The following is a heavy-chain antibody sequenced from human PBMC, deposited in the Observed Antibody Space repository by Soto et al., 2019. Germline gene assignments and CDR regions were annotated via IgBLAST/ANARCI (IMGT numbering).Heavy chain of an antibody. CDR3: ARGHSTSGYDS. CDR2: IHHSGST. D-gene: IGHD6-6*01. J-gene: IGHJ4*02. Sequence: SETLSLPCSVYGASFSGYYWSWIRQSPGKGLEWIGEIHHSGSTHYNPSLKSRLTFSIDESQSQFYMMLTSVTAADTALYFCARGHSTSGYDSWGQGSLVTVSS. V-gene: IGHV4-34*01. CDR1: GASFSGYY.